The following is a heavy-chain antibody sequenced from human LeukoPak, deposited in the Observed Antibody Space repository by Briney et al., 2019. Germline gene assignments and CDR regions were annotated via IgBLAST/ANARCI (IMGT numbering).Heavy chain of an antibody. Sequence: ASVKVSCKASGYTFTSYAMNWVRQAPGQGLEGMGGINTNTGNPTYAQGFTGRFVFPFDTSVSTAYLQISSLKAEDTAVYYCARDFSAPYYDFWSGYFSRRWFDPWGQGTLVTVSS. CDR1: GYTFTSYA. J-gene: IGHJ5*02. D-gene: IGHD3-3*01. V-gene: IGHV7-4-1*02. CDR3: ARDFSAPYYDFWSGYFSRRWFDP. CDR2: INTNTGNP.